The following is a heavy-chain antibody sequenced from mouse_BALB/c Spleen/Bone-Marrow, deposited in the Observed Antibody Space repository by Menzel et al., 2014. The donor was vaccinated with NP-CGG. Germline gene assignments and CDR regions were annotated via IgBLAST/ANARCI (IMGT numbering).Heavy chain of an antibody. CDR3: TRRYEIYYAMDY. Sequence: LQQSGSELVRPGASVKLSCKASGYTFTSYWMHWVKQRPGQGLEWIGNIYPGSGSTNYDEKFKSKATLTVDTSSSTAYMQLSSLTSEGSAVYYCTRRYEIYYAMDYWGQGTSVTVSS. D-gene: IGHD2-14*01. J-gene: IGHJ4*01. CDR2: IYPGSGST. V-gene: IGHV1S22*01. CDR1: GYTFTSYW.